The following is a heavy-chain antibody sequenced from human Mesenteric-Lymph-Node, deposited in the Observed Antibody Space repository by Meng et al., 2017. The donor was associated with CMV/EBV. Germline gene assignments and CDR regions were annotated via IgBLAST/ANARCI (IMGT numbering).Heavy chain of an antibody. CDR1: GYTFTGYY. J-gene: IGHJ6*02. CDR3: ARGSVVIAGALTYYYSYGMEV. CDR2: INTESGGT. D-gene: IGHD2-2*01. V-gene: IGHV1-2*06. Sequence: ASVKVSCKASGYTFTGYYLHWVRQAPGQGLEWMGRINTESGGTKFADNFKGRVTMTRDTSINTVYMELTSLTSDDTAVYYCARGSVVIAGALTYYYSYGMEVWGQGTTVTVSS.